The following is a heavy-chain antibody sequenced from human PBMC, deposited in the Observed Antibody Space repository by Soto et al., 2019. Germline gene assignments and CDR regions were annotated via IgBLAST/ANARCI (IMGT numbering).Heavy chain of an antibody. D-gene: IGHD3-10*01. Sequence: QLQLQESGPGLVKPSETLSLTCTVSGGSISSSSYYWGWIRQPPGKGLEWIGSIYYSGSTYYNPSLQSGVPISVDTSKNQFSLKLRSVTAADTAVYYCATLWFGESPYWGQGTLVTVSS. CDR3: ATLWFGESPY. J-gene: IGHJ4*02. CDR2: IYYSGST. CDR1: GGSISSSSYY. V-gene: IGHV4-39*01.